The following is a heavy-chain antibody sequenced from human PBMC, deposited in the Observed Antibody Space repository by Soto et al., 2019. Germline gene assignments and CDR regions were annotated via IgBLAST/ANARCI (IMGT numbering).Heavy chain of an antibody. CDR3: ARDADSSGLHY. CDR1: GFTVSGMF. D-gene: IGHD6-19*01. V-gene: IGHV3-53*02. J-gene: IGHJ4*02. Sequence: EVSLVETGGGLIHPGGSLRLSCAASGFTVSGMFMNWVRQAPGKGLEWVSVIYPAGPTYYADSVKGRFTISRDNSKNTLCLQLNNLRAEDPAVYYCARDADSSGLHYWGKGILVTVSS. CDR2: IYPAGPT.